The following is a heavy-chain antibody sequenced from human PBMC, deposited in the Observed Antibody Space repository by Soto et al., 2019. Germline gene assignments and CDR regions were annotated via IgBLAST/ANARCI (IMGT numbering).Heavy chain of an antibody. CDR1: GGPISSYY. CDR3: ARFRVTLFGVVIMGDY. Sequence: SETLSLTCTVSGGPISSYYWRWIRQPPGKGLEWIGEINHSGSTNYNPSLKSRVTISVDTSKNQFSLKLSSVTVADTAVYYCARFRVTLFGVVIMGDYWGQGTLVTVSS. V-gene: IGHV4-34*01. D-gene: IGHD3-3*01. J-gene: IGHJ4*02. CDR2: INHSGST.